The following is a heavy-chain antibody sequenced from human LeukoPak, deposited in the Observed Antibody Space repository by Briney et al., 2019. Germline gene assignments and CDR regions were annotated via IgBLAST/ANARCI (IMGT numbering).Heavy chain of an antibody. Sequence: GGSLRLSCAASGFTFSTYAMHWVRQAPGKGLEHVSSISSGGVNTYYADSVRGRFTISRDNSKNTLYLHMGSLRADDMAVYYCAREEAPVGGSSFDYWGQGTLVTVSS. V-gene: IGHV3-64*02. CDR1: GFTFSTYA. J-gene: IGHJ4*02. CDR2: ISSGGVNT. D-gene: IGHD1-26*01. CDR3: AREEAPVGGSSFDY.